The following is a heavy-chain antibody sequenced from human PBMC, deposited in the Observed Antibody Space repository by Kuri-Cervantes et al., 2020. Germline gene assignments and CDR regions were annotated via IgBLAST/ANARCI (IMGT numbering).Heavy chain of an antibody. CDR3: AREGYHDSSDYYYANYFDY. J-gene: IGHJ4*02. V-gene: IGHV3-23*01. D-gene: IGHD3-22*01. Sequence: GESLKISCAASGFTFSSYAMSWVRQAPGKGLEWVSAISGSGGSTYYADSVKGRFTISRDNSKNTLYLQMNSLRAEDTAVYYCAREGYHDSSDYYYANYFDYWGQGTLVTVSS. CDR1: GFTFSSYA. CDR2: ISGSGGST.